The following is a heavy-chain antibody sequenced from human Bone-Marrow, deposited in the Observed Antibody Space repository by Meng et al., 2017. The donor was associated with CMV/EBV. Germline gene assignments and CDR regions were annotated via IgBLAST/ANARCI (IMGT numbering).Heavy chain of an antibody. CDR1: GYTFTGYY. D-gene: IGHD2-2*02. CDR2: INPNSGGT. J-gene: IGHJ6*02. V-gene: IGHV1-2*02. Sequence: ASVKVSCKASGYTFTGYYMHWVRQAPGQGLEWMGWINPNSGGTNYAQKLQGRVTMTTDTSTSTAYMELRSLRSDDTAVYYCARVQTDIVVVPAAIGGDYYYGMDVCGQGTTVTASS. CDR3: ARVQTDIVVVPAAIGGDYYYGMDV.